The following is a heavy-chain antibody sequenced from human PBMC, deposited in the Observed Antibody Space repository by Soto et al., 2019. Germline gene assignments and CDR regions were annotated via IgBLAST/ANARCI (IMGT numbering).Heavy chain of an antibody. CDR2: IYTSGST. J-gene: IGHJ4*02. CDR1: GGSISSYY. CDR3: ARACSSNSCYDVFDY. Sequence: SETLSLTCTVSGGSISSYYWSWVRQPAGKGLEWIGRIYTSGSTNYNPSLKSRVTMSVDTSKNQFSLKLSSVTAADTAVYYCARACSSNSCYDVFDYWGQGTLVTVSS. V-gene: IGHV4-4*07. D-gene: IGHD2-2*01.